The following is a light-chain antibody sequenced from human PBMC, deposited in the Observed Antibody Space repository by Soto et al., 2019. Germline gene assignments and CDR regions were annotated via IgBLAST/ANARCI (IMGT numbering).Light chain of an antibody. CDR1: QSVSSN. Sequence: EVVMTQSPATLSVSPGERATLSCRASQSVSSNLAWYQQKPGQAPRLLIYGASTRAAGIPARFSGSGSGTDFPLTITSLQSEDSGVYYCHQHNNWWTFGQGTKVDIK. CDR2: GAS. CDR3: HQHNNWWT. V-gene: IGKV3-15*01. J-gene: IGKJ1*01.